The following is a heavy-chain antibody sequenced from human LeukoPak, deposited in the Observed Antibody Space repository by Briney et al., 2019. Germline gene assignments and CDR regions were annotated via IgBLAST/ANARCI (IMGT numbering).Heavy chain of an antibody. CDR2: IYYSGGT. D-gene: IGHD4-23*01. Sequence: SQTLSLTCTVSGASISSGGYYWNWIRQPPGKGLEWIGYIYYSGGTYYNPSLKNRVTISVDRSKNQFSLNLSSVTAADTAVYYCARVITVVTPVYAFDIWGQGTMVTVSS. CDR3: ARVITVVTPVYAFDI. J-gene: IGHJ3*02. V-gene: IGHV4-30-2*01. CDR1: GASISSGGYY.